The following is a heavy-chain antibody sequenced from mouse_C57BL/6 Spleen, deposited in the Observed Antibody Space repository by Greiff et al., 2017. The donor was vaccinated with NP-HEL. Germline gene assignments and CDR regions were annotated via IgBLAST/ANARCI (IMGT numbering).Heavy chain of an antibody. CDR3: ARRRTYYYGSSEGYFDV. CDR2: INPNNGGT. J-gene: IGHJ1*03. V-gene: IGHV1-18*01. Sequence: EVQLQQSGPELVKPGASVKIPCKASGYTFTDYNMDWVKQSHGKSLEWIGDINPNNGGTIYNQKFKGKATLTVDKSSSTAYMELRSLTSEDTAVYYCARRRTYYYGSSEGYFDVWGTGTTVTVSS. D-gene: IGHD1-1*01. CDR1: GYTFTDYN.